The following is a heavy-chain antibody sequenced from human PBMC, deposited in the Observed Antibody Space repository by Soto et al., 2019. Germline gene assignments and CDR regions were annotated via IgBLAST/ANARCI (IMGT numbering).Heavy chain of an antibody. CDR2: ISVSGDST. D-gene: IGHD6-25*01. Sequence: GSLRLSCAVSGFYFKNCGLYWVRQAPGKGLEWVAGISVSGDSTYYGDSVNGRFTISRDNSLHTVYLQMDGLRADDTAIYYCEKSPAAVTLNGLDPWGQGSRV. V-gene: IGHV3-23*01. CDR1: GFYFKNCG. CDR3: EKSPAAVTLNGLDP. J-gene: IGHJ5*02.